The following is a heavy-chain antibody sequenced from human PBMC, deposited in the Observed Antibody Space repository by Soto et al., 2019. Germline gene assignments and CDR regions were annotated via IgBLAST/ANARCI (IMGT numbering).Heavy chain of an antibody. CDR2: IYYSGST. Sequence: ETLSLTCTVSGGSISSYYWSWIRQPPGKGLEWIGYIYYSGSTNYNPSLKSRVTISVDTSKNQFSLKLSSVTAADTAVYYCARSDFGVPLYNWFDPWGQGTLVTVSS. CDR1: GGSISSYY. J-gene: IGHJ5*02. D-gene: IGHD3-3*01. V-gene: IGHV4-59*01. CDR3: ARSDFGVPLYNWFDP.